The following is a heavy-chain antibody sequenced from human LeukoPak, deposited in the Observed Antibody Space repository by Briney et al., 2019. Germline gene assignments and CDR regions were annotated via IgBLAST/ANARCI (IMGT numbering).Heavy chain of an antibody. D-gene: IGHD3-3*01. CDR1: GFTFSSYG. J-gene: IGHJ3*02. Sequence: GGSLRLSCAASGFTFSSYGMHWVRQAPGKGLEWVAVIWYDGSNKYYADSVKGRFTISRDNAKNSLYLQMNSLRAEDTAVYYCARGEFGVVISAFDIWGQGTMVTVSS. CDR2: IWYDGSNK. CDR3: ARGEFGVVISAFDI. V-gene: IGHV3-33*01.